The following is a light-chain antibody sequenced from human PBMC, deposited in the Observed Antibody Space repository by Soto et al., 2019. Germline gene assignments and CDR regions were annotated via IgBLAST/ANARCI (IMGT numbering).Light chain of an antibody. J-gene: IGLJ2*01. V-gene: IGLV3-1*01. CDR2: QDR. CDR3: QAWDTSTVV. Sequence: SYELTQSPSVSVSPGQTASITCSGDNLGDKYASWYQQKPGQSPVLVIYQDRKRPPGIPERFSGSSSGNAATLTISGTQAMDEADYYCQAWDTSTVVFGGGTQLTVL. CDR1: NLGDKY.